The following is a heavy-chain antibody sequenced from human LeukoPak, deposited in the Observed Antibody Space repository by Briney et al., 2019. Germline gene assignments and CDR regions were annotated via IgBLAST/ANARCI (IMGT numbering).Heavy chain of an antibody. V-gene: IGHV1-46*01. CDR3: ARNVGSGFDY. CDR1: GYTFSTYY. CDR2: INPSGGST. Sequence: GASVTVSCTASGYTFSTYYIHWVRQAPGQGLEWMGFINPSGGSTSYGQNFQGRVTMTRDTSTSAVYMELSSLTSEDTAMYYCARNVGSGFDYWGQGTLVTVPS. J-gene: IGHJ4*02. D-gene: IGHD1-26*01.